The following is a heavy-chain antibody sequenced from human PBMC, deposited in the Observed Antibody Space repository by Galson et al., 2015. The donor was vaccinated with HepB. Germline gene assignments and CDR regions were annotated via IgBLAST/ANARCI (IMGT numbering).Heavy chain of an antibody. D-gene: IGHD4/OR15-4a*01. Sequence: SLRLSCPASGSTFSIYTMNWVRQTPGKGLQWVSYISTNGATIHYAVPVKGRFAIARDNAKDTMWLQMESLRAEDTAVYYCATTKFGSGAYWTFDIWGQGTLVTVSS. CDR3: ATTKFGSGAYWTFDI. CDR2: ISTNGATI. CDR1: GSTFSIYT. V-gene: IGHV3-48*04. J-gene: IGHJ3*02.